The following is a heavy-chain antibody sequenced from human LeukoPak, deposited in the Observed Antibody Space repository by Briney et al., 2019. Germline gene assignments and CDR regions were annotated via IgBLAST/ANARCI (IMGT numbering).Heavy chain of an antibody. Sequence: PSQTLSLTCTVYGGSIYSGHYYRRWIRQPAGKGLEWIGRVYTSGNTLYSPSLKSRVAISIDRSKNQCSLKLTSVTAADTALYHCARGGTIFTFFDYWGQGIVVTVSS. D-gene: IGHD5-24*01. J-gene: IGHJ4*02. CDR3: ARGGTIFTFFDY. CDR2: VYTSGNT. V-gene: IGHV4-61*02. CDR1: GGSIYSGHYY.